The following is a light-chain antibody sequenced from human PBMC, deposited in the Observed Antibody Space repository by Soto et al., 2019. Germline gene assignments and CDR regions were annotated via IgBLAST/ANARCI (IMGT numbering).Light chain of an antibody. CDR3: SSYTSSSTRV. CDR1: SSDAGGYNY. CDR2: DVS. V-gene: IGLV2-14*01. J-gene: IGLJ2*01. Sequence: QSALTQPASLSGSPGQSITVSCTGSSSDAGGYNYVSWYQQHPGKAPKLMIYDVSNRPSGVCNRFSGSKAGDTGCLTISGLQAEDEADYCCSSYTSSSTRVLGGGTHLTVL.